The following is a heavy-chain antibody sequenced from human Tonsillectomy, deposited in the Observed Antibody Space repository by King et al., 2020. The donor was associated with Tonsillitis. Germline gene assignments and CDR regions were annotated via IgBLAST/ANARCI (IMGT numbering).Heavy chain of an antibody. CDR1: GFTFSSYG. D-gene: IGHD3-10*01. J-gene: IGHJ4*02. V-gene: IGHV3-30*18. CDR3: AKAMGVTFFDY. CDR2: ISYDGINK. Sequence: VQLVESGGGVVQPGRSLRLSCAASGFTFSSYGMHWVRQAPGKGLEWVAGISYDGINKYYAGSVKGRFTISRDNSKNTLYLQMNSLRAEDTAVYYCAKAMGVTFFDYWGQGTLVTVSS.